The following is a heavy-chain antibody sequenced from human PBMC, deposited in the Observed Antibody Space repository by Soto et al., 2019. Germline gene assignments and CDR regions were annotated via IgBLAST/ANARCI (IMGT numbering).Heavy chain of an antibody. D-gene: IGHD6-13*01. V-gene: IGHV1-69*01. J-gene: IGHJ6*02. CDR3: ARDYERRYNDIAAAVKAPYYYGMDV. Sequence: VKVSCKASGGTFSSYAISWVRPAPGRGLEWMVGLIPIFGTANYAQKFQGRVTITADESTSTAYMELSSLRSEDTAVYYCARDYERRYNDIAAAVKAPYYYGMDVWGQGPTVTVSS. CDR1: GGTFSSYA. CDR2: LIPIFGTA.